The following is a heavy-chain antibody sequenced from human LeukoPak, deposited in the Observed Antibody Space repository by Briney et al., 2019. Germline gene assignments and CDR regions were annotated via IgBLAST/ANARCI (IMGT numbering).Heavy chain of an antibody. Sequence: GGSLRLSCVASGFTFSNAWMSWVRQAPGKGLEWVGRIKRKTDGGTIDYAAPVKGRFTVSRDDSKNTLYLQMNSLKSEDTAVYYCTTPANNSTWYRGDAFDIWGQGTMVTVSS. CDR1: GFTFSNAW. CDR3: TTPANNSTWYRGDAFDI. J-gene: IGHJ3*02. CDR2: IKRKTDGGTI. V-gene: IGHV3-15*01. D-gene: IGHD6-13*01.